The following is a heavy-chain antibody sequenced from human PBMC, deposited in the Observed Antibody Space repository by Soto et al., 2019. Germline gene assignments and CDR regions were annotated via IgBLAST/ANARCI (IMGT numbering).Heavy chain of an antibody. CDR2: ISAYNGNT. CDR3: ARSIAAAVDFDH. V-gene: IGHV1-18*01. Sequence: ASVKVCCKASGYTFTSYGISWVRQAPGQGLEWMGWISAYNGNTNYAQKLQGRVTMTTDTSTSTAYMELRSLRSDDTAVYYCARSIAAAVDFDHWGQGTLVTVSS. CDR1: GYTFTSYG. D-gene: IGHD6-13*01. J-gene: IGHJ4*02.